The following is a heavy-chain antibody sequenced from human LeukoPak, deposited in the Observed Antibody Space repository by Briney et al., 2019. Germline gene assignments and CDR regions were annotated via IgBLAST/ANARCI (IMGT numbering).Heavy chain of an antibody. Sequence: GGSLRLSCAASGFTFRSHGMHWVRRAPGKGLEWVSAISGSGGSTYYADSVKGRFTISRDNSKNTLYLQMNSLRAEDTAVYYCARGLVHLDYWGQGTLVAVSS. D-gene: IGHD6-19*01. CDR2: ISGSGGST. CDR1: GFTFRSHG. J-gene: IGHJ4*02. CDR3: ARGLVHLDY. V-gene: IGHV3-23*01.